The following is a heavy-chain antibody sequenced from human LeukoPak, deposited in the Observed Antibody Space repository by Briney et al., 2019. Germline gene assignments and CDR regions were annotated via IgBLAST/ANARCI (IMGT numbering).Heavy chain of an antibody. V-gene: IGHV4-59*01. Sequence: RTSEILSLTCTVSGGSISSYYWSWIRQPPGKGLEWIGYIYYSGSTNYNTSLKSRVTISVDTSKNQFSLKLSSVTAADTAVYYCAREQLERLGGFDYWGQGTLVTVSS. J-gene: IGHJ4*02. CDR1: GGSISSYY. CDR2: IYYSGST. D-gene: IGHD1-1*01. CDR3: AREQLERLGGFDY.